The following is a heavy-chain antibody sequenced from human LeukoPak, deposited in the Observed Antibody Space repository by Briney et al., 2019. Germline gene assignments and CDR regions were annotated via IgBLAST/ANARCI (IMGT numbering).Heavy chain of an antibody. D-gene: IGHD3-22*01. CDR2: ISSSSSYI. CDR3: ASWEGVYDSLADAFDI. V-gene: IGHV3-21*01. Sequence: GGSLRLSCAASGFTFSSYSMNWVRQAPGKGLEWVSSISSSSSYIYYADSVKGRFTISRDNAKNSLYLQMNSLRAEDTAVYYCASWEGVYDSLADAFDIWGQGTMVTVSS. J-gene: IGHJ3*02. CDR1: GFTFSSYS.